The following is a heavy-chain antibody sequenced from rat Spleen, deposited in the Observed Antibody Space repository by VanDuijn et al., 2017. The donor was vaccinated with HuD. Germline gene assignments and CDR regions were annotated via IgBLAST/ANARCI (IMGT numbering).Heavy chain of an antibody. Sequence: EVQLVESGGGLVQPGRSLKLSCAASGFTFRNYYMAWVRQAPTKGLEWVAYISAGGGDTYYRDSVKGRFTISRDNAKSTLYLQMDSLRSEDTATYYCGKDMNYFSTYPFYLMGAWGQGTSVTVSS. V-gene: IGHV5-27*01. CDR3: GKDMNYFSTYPFYLMGA. J-gene: IGHJ4*01. CDR1: GFTFRNYY. D-gene: IGHD1-2*01. CDR2: ISAGGGDT.